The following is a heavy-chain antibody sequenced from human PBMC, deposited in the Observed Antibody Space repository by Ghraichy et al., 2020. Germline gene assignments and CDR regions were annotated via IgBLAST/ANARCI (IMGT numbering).Heavy chain of an antibody. Sequence: GGSLKLSCTASGFTFSDYSMIWVRQAPGKGLEWVSSISRRGSPTYYADSVQGRFTISRDNAKNSVYLQMNSLRAEDTALYYCVRQVGDDSSNWFDPWGQGTLVTVSS. J-gene: IGHJ5*02. D-gene: IGHD5-18*01. CDR1: GFTFSDYS. CDR3: VRQVGDDSSNWFDP. CDR2: ISRRGSPT. V-gene: IGHV3-21*01.